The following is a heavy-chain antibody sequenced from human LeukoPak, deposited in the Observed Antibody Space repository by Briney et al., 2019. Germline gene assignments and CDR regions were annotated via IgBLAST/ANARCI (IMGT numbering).Heavy chain of an antibody. CDR2: MYTLGNT. CDR3: AKGVYGSGSADY. V-gene: IGHV3-66*01. J-gene: IGHJ4*02. Sequence: PGGSLRLSCAASGFTVSTNYMTWIRQAPGKGLEWVSVMYTLGNTNYADSVRGRFTISRDNSKNTLYLQMNSLRAEDTAVYYCAKGVYGSGSADYWGQGTLVTVSS. CDR1: GFTVSTNY. D-gene: IGHD3-10*01.